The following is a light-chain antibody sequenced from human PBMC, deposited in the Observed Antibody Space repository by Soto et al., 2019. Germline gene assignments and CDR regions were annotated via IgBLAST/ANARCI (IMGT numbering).Light chain of an antibody. CDR1: QSVSSN. J-gene: IGKJ2*01. V-gene: IGKV3-15*01. CDR3: QQYNNWPRT. Sequence: EIVITQSPATLSVSPGERATLSCRASQSVSSNLAWYQQKPGQAPRRLIYGASTRATGIPARFSGSGSGTEFTLTISSLQSEDFAVYYCQQYNNWPRTFGQGTKLEIK. CDR2: GAS.